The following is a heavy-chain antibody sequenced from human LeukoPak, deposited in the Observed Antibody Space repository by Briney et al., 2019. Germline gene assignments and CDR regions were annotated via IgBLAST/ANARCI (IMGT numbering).Heavy chain of an antibody. CDR1: GYTFTSYG. D-gene: IGHD3-22*01. CDR2: INPSGGST. V-gene: IGHV1-46*01. CDR3: AREGTASSGFP. J-gene: IGHJ5*02. Sequence: ASVKVSCKASGYTFTSYGISWVRQAPGQGLEWMGIINPSGGSTSYAQKFQGRVTMTRDTSTSTVYMELSSLRSEDTAVYYCAREGTASSGFPWGQGTLVTVSS.